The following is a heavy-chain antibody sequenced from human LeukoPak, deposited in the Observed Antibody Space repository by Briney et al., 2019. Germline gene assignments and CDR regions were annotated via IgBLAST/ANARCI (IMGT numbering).Heavy chain of an antibody. V-gene: IGHV3-23*01. CDR2: ISGSGGST. CDR3: AKEGHFRRIQHDDYFDY. CDR1: GFTFSSYA. J-gene: IGHJ4*02. Sequence: HPGGSLRLSCAASGFTFSSYAMSWVRQAPGKGLEWVSAISGSGGSTYYADSVKGRFTISRDNSKNTLYLQMNSLRAEDTAVYYCAKEGHFRRIQHDDYFDYWGQGTLVTVSS. D-gene: IGHD5-18*01.